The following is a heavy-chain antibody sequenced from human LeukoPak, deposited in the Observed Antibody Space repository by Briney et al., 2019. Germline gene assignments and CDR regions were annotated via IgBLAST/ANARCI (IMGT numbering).Heavy chain of an antibody. J-gene: IGHJ4*02. D-gene: IGHD6-19*01. CDR3: ARDSDTAVAVDY. CDR1: GYTFTGYY. Sequence: ASVEVSCKASGYTFTGYYMHWVRQAPGQGLEWMGWINPNSGGTNYAQKLQGRVTMTTDTSTSTAYMELRSLRSDDTAVYYCARDSDTAVAVDYWGQGTLVTVSS. CDR2: INPNSGGT. V-gene: IGHV1-2*02.